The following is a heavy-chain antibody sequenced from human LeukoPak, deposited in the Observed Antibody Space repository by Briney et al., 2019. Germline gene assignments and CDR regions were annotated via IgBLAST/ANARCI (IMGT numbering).Heavy chain of an antibody. V-gene: IGHV4-31*03. CDR2: FYLGRKT. J-gene: IGHJ5*02. Sequence: PSETLTLSCTASGVSISRCGFYWSWLPPRQVLDLVGVVYFYLGRKTYYDPSLGRCVIFSVDTTKTLFFLNLTFLTAAAAALYFCGVIGARARNGKTFDLWGQGTLVTVSS. D-gene: IGHD3-16*02. CDR3: GVIGARARNGKTFDL. CDR1: GVSISRCGFY.